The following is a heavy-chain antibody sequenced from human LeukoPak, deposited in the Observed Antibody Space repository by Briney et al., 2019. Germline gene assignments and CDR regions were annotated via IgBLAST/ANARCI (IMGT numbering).Heavy chain of an antibody. CDR3: ARDGVTSSVVY. CDR2: ISSSSKYI. Sequence: GGSLRLSCAASEFTFSSYNMNWVRQAPGKGLEWVSSISSSSKYIYYADSVKGRFTISRDNAKNSLYLQMNSLRAEDTAVYYCARDGVTSSVVYWGQGTLVTVSS. CDR1: EFTFSSYN. D-gene: IGHD2-21*02. V-gene: IGHV3-21*01. J-gene: IGHJ4*02.